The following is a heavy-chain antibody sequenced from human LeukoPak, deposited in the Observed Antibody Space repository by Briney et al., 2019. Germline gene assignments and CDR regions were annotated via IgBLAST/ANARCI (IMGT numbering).Heavy chain of an antibody. CDR1: GFTFRSYW. CDR3: ARAVETGVDYFDP. D-gene: IGHD1-1*01. V-gene: IGHV3-7*04. CDR2: INQDGSER. J-gene: IGHJ5*02. Sequence: PGGSLRLSCAASGFTFRSYWMSWVRQAPGKGLEWVANINQDGSERYYVDSVKGRFTISRDNAKNSLYLQVDSLGAEDTAVYYCARAVETGVDYFDPWGQGTLVTVSS.